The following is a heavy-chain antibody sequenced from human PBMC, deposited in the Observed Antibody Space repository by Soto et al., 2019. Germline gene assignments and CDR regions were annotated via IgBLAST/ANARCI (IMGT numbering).Heavy chain of an antibody. CDR2: IYYSGNT. CDR3: ARHHVEDFISYIGSSDP. D-gene: IGHD5-12*01. J-gene: IGHJ5*02. Sequence: SETLSLTCTVSGGSISSNNYYWGWIRQPPGKGLEWIGTIYYSGNTYYNPSLKSRVTISVDTSKNQFSLKLSSVTAADTAVYYCARHHVEDFISYIGSSDPWGQGTLVTRLL. CDR1: GGSISSNNYY. V-gene: IGHV4-39*01.